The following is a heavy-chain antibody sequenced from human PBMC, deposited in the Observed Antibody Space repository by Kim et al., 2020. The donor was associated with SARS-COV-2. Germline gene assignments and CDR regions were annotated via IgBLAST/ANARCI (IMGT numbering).Heavy chain of an antibody. CDR2: INHSGST. CDR1: GGSFSGYY. V-gene: IGHV4-34*01. D-gene: IGHD3-9*01. Sequence: SETLSLTCAVYGGSFSGYYWSWIRQPPGKGLEWIGEINHSGSTNYNPSLKSRVTISVDTSKNQFSLKLSSVTAADTAVYYCARSSPRGARYYGILTGFLDYWGQGTLVTVSS. J-gene: IGHJ4*02. CDR3: ARSSPRGARYYGILTGFLDY.